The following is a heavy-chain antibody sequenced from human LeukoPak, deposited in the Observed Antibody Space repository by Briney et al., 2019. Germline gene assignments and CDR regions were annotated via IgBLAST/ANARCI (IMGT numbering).Heavy chain of an antibody. CDR3: AKRATRGYSGYGHFAY. J-gene: IGHJ4*02. CDR1: GFTFSSYA. CDR2: ISGSGGST. Sequence: GGSLRLFCAASGFTFSSYAMSWVRQAPGKGLEWVSAISGSGGSTYYADSVKGRFTISRDNSKNTPYLQMNSLRAEDTAVYYCAKRATRGYSGYGHFAYWGQATLVTVSX. D-gene: IGHD5-12*01. V-gene: IGHV3-23*01.